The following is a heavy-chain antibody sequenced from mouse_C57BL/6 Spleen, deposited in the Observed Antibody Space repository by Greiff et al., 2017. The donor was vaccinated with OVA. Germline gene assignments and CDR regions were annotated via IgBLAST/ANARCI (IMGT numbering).Heavy chain of an antibody. Sequence: QVQLKQSGAELVRPGASVTLSCKASGYTFTDYEMHWVKQTPVHGLEWIGAIDPETGGTAYNQKFKGKAILTADKSSSTAYMELRSLTSEDSAVYYCTKMRFITGYFDYWGQGTTLTVSS. V-gene: IGHV1-15*01. D-gene: IGHD1-1*01. CDR1: GYTFTDYE. CDR2: IDPETGGT. J-gene: IGHJ2*01. CDR3: TKMRFITGYFDY.